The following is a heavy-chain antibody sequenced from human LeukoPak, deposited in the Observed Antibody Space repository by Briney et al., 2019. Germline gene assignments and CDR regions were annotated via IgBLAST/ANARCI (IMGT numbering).Heavy chain of an antibody. V-gene: IGHV3-7*01. J-gene: IGHJ4*02. CDR1: GFTCSSYW. CDR3: AVATTSPGYYFDY. CDR2: IKQDGSEK. D-gene: IGHD5-12*01. Sequence: GGSLRLSCAASGFTCSSYWMSWVRQAPGKGLEWVANIKQDGSEKYYVDSVKGRFTISRDNAKNSLYLQMNSLRAEDTAVYYCAVATTSPGYYFDYWGQGTLVTVSS.